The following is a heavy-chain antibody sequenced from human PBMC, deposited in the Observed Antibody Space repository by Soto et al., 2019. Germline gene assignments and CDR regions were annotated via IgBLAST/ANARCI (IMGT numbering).Heavy chain of an antibody. D-gene: IGHD5-18*01. CDR3: ARHDEYGYDFEY. Sequence: PSETLSLTCTFSVGSISSSNYYCGWIRQPPGRGLEWIGSIYYSGSTYYNPSLKSRVTISVDTSKNQFSLKLSSVTAADTAVYYCARHDEYGYDFEYWGQRTLVSVSS. CDR1: VGSISSSNYY. J-gene: IGHJ4*02. V-gene: IGHV4-39*01. CDR2: IYYSGST.